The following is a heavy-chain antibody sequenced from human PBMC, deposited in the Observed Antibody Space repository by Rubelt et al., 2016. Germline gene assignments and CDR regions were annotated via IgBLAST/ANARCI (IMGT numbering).Heavy chain of an antibody. V-gene: IGHV3-30*04. J-gene: IGHJ6*02. CDR1: A. CDR2: ISYDGSNK. Sequence: AMHWVRQAPGKGLEWVAVISYDGSNKYYADSVKGRFTISRDNSKNTLYLQMNSLRAEDTAVYYCARDGLRSGKYGMDVWGQGTTVTVSS. CDR3: ARDGLRSGKYGMDV. D-gene: IGHD3-10*02.